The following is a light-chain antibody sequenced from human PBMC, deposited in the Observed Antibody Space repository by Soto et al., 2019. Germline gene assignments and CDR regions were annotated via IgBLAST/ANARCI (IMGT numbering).Light chain of an antibody. CDR3: QQYGSSRFT. CDR1: QSITNSY. CDR2: GAS. Sequence: EIVVTQSPGTLSLSPGERATLSCRASQSITNSYLAWYQQKPGQAPRLLVYGASSRATGIPDRFSGSGSGTDFTHTISRLEPEDCAVYYCQQYGSSRFTFGPGTKVDVK. V-gene: IGKV3-20*01. J-gene: IGKJ3*01.